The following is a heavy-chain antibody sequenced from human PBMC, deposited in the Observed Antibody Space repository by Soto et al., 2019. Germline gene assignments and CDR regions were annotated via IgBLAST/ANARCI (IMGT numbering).Heavy chain of an antibody. J-gene: IGHJ4*02. CDR2: IWYDGSNK. V-gene: IGHV3-33*01. Sequence: QVQLVESGGGVVQPGRSLRLSCAASGFTFSSYGMHWVRQAPGKGLEWVAVIWYDGSNKYYADSVKGRFTISRDNSKNTLYLQINSLRAEDTAVYYCARGYPHDFWTLVYYFDYWGQGTLVTVSS. CDR3: ARGYPHDFWTLVYYFDY. D-gene: IGHD3-3*01. CDR1: GFTFSSYG.